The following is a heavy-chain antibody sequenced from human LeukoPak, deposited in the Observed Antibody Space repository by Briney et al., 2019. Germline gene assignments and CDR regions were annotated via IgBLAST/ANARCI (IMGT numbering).Heavy chain of an antibody. D-gene: IGHD3-22*01. Sequence: EASVKVSCKASGGTFSSYAISWVRQAPGQGLEWMGGIIPIFGTANYAQKFQGRVTITADKSTSTAYMELRSLRSDDTAVYYCARQRVGSGSPFDPWGQGTLVTVSS. CDR2: IIPIFGTA. CDR1: GGTFSSYA. CDR3: ARQRVGSGSPFDP. V-gene: IGHV1-69*06. J-gene: IGHJ5*02.